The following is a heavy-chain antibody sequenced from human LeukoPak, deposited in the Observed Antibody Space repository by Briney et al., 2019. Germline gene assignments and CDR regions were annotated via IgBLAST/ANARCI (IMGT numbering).Heavy chain of an antibody. CDR3: ARVPSVHVLRFLEWLFFDY. V-gene: IGHV3-7*01. CDR1: GFTFSSYW. Sequence: GGSLRLSCAASGFTFSSYWMSWVRQAPGKGLEWVANIKQGGSEKYYVDSVKGRFTISRDNAKNSLYLQMNSLRAEDTAVYYCARVPSVHVLRFLEWLFFDYWGQGTLVTVSS. J-gene: IGHJ4*02. CDR2: IKQGGSEK. D-gene: IGHD3-3*01.